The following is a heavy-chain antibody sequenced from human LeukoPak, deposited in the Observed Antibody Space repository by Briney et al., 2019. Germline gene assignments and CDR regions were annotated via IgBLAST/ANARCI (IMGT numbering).Heavy chain of an antibody. J-gene: IGHJ5*02. D-gene: IGHD6-13*01. Sequence: ASVKVSCKASGYTFTTYNINWVRQAPGQGLEWMGWISGYNGNTNYAQKFQGRVTMTRDTSISTAYMELSRLRSDDTAVYYCARDGSSSCFDPWGQGTLVTVSS. CDR3: ARDGSSSCFDP. CDR2: ISGYNGNT. CDR1: GYTFTTYN. V-gene: IGHV1-18*01.